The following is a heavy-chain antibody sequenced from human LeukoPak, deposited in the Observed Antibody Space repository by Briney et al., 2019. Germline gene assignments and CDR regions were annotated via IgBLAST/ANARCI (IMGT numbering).Heavy chain of an antibody. CDR1: GYTFTGYY. D-gene: IGHD3-9*01. CDR3: ARSGYDILTGPFDY. V-gene: IGHV1-2*02. CDR2: INPNSGGT. Sequence: VASVKVSCKASGYTFTGYYMHWVRQAPGQGLEWMGWINPNSGGTNYAQKFQGRVTMTRDTSISTAYMELSRLRSDDTAVYYCARSGYDILTGPFDYWGRGTLVTVSS. J-gene: IGHJ4*02.